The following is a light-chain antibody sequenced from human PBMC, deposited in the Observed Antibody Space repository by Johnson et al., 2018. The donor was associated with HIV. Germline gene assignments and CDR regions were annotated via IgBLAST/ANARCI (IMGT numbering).Light chain of an antibody. CDR1: SSNIESDY. V-gene: IGLV1-51*01. CDR3: GTWDSILNAYV. Sequence: QSVLSQPPSVSAAPGQKVDISCSGSSSNIESDYVSWYQQLPGTAPKLLIYDNNKRPSGIPDRFFGSKSGTSATLDITGLKTGDEGDYYCGTWDSILNAYVFGTGTKVTVL. CDR2: DNN. J-gene: IGLJ1*01.